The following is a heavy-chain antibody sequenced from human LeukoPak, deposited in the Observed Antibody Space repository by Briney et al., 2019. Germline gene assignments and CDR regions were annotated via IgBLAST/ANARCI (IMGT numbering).Heavy chain of an antibody. J-gene: IGHJ4*02. D-gene: IGHD3-10*01. CDR3: AGELLWFGEHYFDY. Sequence: SETLSLTCTVSGGSVSSGSYYWSWIRQPPGKGLEWIGYIYYSGSTNYNPSLKSRVTISVDTSKNQFSLKLSSVTAADTAVYYCAGELLWFGEHYFDYWGQGTLVTVSS. CDR1: GGSVSSGSYY. CDR2: IYYSGST. V-gene: IGHV4-61*01.